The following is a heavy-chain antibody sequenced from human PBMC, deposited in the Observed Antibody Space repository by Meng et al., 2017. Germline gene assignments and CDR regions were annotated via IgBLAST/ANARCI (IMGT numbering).Heavy chain of an antibody. Sequence: VQQVKLGVEVNKPWATMKTSCKVSGTTFTDYYMHGVQQAHGKGLEWMGLVDPEDGETIYAEKFQGRVTITADTSTDTAYMELSSLRSEDTAVYYCARDHVWYIDLWGRGTLVTVSS. CDR1: GTTFTDYY. V-gene: IGHV1-69-2*01. J-gene: IGHJ2*01. CDR3: ARDHVWYIDL. CDR2: VDPEDGET.